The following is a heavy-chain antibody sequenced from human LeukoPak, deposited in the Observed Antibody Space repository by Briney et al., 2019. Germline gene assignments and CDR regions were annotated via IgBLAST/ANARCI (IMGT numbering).Heavy chain of an antibody. V-gene: IGHV4-59*01. J-gene: IGHJ4*02. D-gene: IGHD6-13*01. Sequence: PSETLSLTCTVSGGSISSYYWSWTRQPPGKGLEWIGYIYYSGSTNYNPSLKSRVTISVDTSKNQFSLKLSSVTAADTAVYYCARDVAAVHYFDYWGQRTLVTVSS. CDR3: ARDVAAVHYFDY. CDR1: GGSISSYY. CDR2: IYYSGST.